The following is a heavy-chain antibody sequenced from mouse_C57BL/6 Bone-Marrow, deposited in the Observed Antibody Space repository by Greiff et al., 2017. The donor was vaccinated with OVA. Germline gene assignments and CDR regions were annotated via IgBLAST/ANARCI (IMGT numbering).Heavy chain of an antibody. Sequence: EVKLVESGGGLVKPGGSLKLSCAASGFTFSSYAMSWVRQTPEKRLEWVATISDGGSYTYYPDNVKGRFTISRDNAKNNLYLQMSHLKSEDTAMYYCARDYSKGYFDYWGQGTTLTVSS. J-gene: IGHJ2*01. CDR1: GFTFSSYA. V-gene: IGHV5-4*01. CDR2: ISDGGSYT. D-gene: IGHD2-5*01. CDR3: ARDYSKGYFDY.